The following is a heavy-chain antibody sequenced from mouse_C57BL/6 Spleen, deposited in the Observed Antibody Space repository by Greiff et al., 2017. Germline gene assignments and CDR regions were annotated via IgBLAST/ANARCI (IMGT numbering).Heavy chain of an antibody. CDR3: ARSDDYESIWFAY. CDR1: GYTFTDYN. J-gene: IGHJ3*01. V-gene: IGHV1-18*01. Sequence: EVQLHQSGPELVKPGASVKIPCKASGYTFTDYNMDWVKQSHGKSLEWIGDINPNNGGTIYNQKFKGKATLTVDKSSSTASLELRSLTSEDTAVYYCARSDDYESIWFAYWGQGTLVTVSA. D-gene: IGHD2-4*01. CDR2: INPNNGGT.